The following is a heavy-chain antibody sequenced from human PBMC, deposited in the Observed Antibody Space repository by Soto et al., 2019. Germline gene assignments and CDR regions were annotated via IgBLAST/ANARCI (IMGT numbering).Heavy chain of an antibody. Sequence: SVKVSCKASGGTFSSYTISWVRQAPGQGLEWMGRIIPILGIANYAQKFQGRVTITADKSTSTAYMELSSLRSEDTAVYYCARGAFHYYGSGSYYKFYAFDIWGQGTMVTVSS. CDR1: GGTFSSYT. J-gene: IGHJ3*02. V-gene: IGHV1-69*02. CDR3: ARGAFHYYGSGSYYKFYAFDI. D-gene: IGHD3-10*01. CDR2: IIPILGIA.